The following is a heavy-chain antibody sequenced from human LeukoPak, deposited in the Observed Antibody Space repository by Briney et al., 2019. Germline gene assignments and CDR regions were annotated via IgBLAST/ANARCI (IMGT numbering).Heavy chain of an antibody. J-gene: IGHJ6*02. D-gene: IGHD3-10*01. CDR1: GGAVSSDY. V-gene: IGHV4-59*02. CDR3: ARDSLWFGEAYGMDV. Sequence: PSETLSLSCTLSGGAVSSDYWSWVRQPPGKRLEWIGYVHQSGSTYYDPSLESRVTMSIDTSKSLLSLKLTSVTAADTAVYYCARDSLWFGEAYGMDVWGQGTPVIVSS. CDR2: VHQSGST.